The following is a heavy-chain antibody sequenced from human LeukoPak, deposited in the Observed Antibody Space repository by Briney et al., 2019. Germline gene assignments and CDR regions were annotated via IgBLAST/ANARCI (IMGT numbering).Heavy chain of an antibody. CDR1: GFTFDDYA. CDR3: ARSLPDYFDY. Sequence: GGSLRLSCAASGFTFDDYAMHWVRQAPGQGLEWVSLISGDGGTTYSADSVKGRFTISRDNSKNSLYLQMNSLRTEDTALYYCARSLPDYFDYWGQGTLVTVSS. V-gene: IGHV3-43*02. J-gene: IGHJ4*02. CDR2: ISGDGGTT.